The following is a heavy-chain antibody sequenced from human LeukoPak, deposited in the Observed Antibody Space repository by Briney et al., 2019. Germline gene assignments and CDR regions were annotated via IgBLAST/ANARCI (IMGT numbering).Heavy chain of an antibody. CDR1: GGSISSYY. J-gene: IGHJ5*02. Sequence: SETLSLTCTVSGGSISSYYWSWIRQPPGKGLGWIGYIYYSGSTNYNPSFKSRVTISVDTSKSQFSLNLMSVTAADTAVYYCTRDTGTTGEVKFDPWGQGTLVTVSS. CDR3: TRDTGTTGEVKFDP. V-gene: IGHV4-59*12. D-gene: IGHD4-17*01. CDR2: IYYSGST.